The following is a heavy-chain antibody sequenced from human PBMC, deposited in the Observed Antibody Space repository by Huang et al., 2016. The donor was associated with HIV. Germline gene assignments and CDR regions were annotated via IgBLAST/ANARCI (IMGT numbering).Heavy chain of an antibody. CDR2: IYPGDADT. V-gene: IGHV5-51*01. J-gene: IGHJ3*02. D-gene: IGHD2-2*01. CDR3: ARQGVGDFVVEPTGLGAFDI. Sequence: EVQLVQSGAVVKKPGASLKISCKGSGYTFNGYWIGWVRQMPGKGLEWMGIIYPGDADTTHSPSFQGQVTISADKSISTAYLQWSGLKASDTAMYYCARQGVGDFVVEPTGLGAFDIWGQGTMVTVSS. CDR1: GYTFNGYW.